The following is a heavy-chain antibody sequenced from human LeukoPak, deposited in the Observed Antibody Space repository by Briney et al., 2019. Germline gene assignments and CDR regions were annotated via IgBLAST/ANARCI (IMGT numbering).Heavy chain of an antibody. CDR3: ARGDGDYESWFDP. CDR2: IYYSGST. V-gene: IGHV4-59*01. J-gene: IGHJ5*02. Sequence: SETLSLTCTVSGGSISSYYWSWIRQPPGKGLEWIGYIYYSGSTNYNPSPKSRGTISVDTSKNQFSLKLSSVTAADTAVYYCARGDGDYESWFDPWGQGTLVTVSS. D-gene: IGHD4-17*01. CDR1: GGSISSYY.